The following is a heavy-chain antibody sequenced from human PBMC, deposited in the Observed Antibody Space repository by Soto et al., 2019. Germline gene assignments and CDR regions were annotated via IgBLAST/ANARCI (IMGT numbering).Heavy chain of an antibody. CDR1: GYIFTNYD. V-gene: IGHV1-18*01. CDR2: VSGYTGNT. J-gene: IGHJ6*02. D-gene: IGHD3-9*01. Sequence: QVQLVQSETEVKKPGASVKVSCKASGYIFTNYDITWVRQAPGQGLEWMGWVSGYTGNTKYAQKFQDRVTMTTDTSTSTVYLKLRSLISVDTAVYYCAIFCSTPYYFCGMDLLGQGTTFFVS. CDR3: AIFCSTPYYFCGMDL.